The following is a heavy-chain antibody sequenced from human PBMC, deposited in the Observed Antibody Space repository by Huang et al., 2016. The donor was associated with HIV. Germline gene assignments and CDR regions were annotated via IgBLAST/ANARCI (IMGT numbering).Heavy chain of an antibody. CDR1: GFSFNSYS. J-gene: IGHJ4*02. CDR3: VRDAGGKNF. Sequence: VQLVESGGGLVRPGGSLRLSFAASGFSFNSYSMTWVRQAPGKKLEWLAYIRSSGGNIYYADSVKGRFTISRDNARNSLFLQLSSLRVEDTAVYHCVRDAGGKNFWGQGTLVSVSS. CDR2: IRSSGGNI. V-gene: IGHV3-48*01. D-gene: IGHD1-26*01.